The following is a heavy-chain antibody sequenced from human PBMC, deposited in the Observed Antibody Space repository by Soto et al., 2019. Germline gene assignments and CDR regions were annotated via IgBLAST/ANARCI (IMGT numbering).Heavy chain of an antibody. D-gene: IGHD6-25*01. CDR2: LSGSGTTT. CDR3: TKFFVETGDSSGWPWSFHY. V-gene: IGHV3-23*01. CDR1: GFTFSNYA. Sequence: EVQLLESGGGLVQPGGSLRLSCAASGFTFSNYAMGWVRQAPGEGLAWVSALSGSGTTTYTADSVKGRFTISRDNSENTLYLHTNNLRPEDTAIYYCTKFFVETGDSSGWPWSFHYWRLGTLVSVSS. J-gene: IGHJ4*02.